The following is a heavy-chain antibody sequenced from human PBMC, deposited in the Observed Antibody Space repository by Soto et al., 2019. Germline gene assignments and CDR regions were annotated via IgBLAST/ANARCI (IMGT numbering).Heavy chain of an antibody. Sequence: QVELVESGGGVVQPGGSLRLACAASGFTFSSYGMHWVRQAPGKGLEWVAVIWFDGSKEFYAASVEGRFTISRDNSKNMVYLEMNSPRDVDTAVYYCALAVPAAKGGFDSWGQGTLVTVSS. D-gene: IGHD2-2*01. J-gene: IGHJ5*01. CDR3: ALAVPAAKGGFDS. CDR2: IWFDGSKE. CDR1: GFTFSSYG. V-gene: IGHV3-33*03.